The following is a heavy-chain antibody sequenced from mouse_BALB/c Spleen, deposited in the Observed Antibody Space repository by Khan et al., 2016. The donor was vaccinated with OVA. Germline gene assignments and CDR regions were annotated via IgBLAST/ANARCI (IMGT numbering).Heavy chain of an antibody. CDR1: GYSITTDYA. CDR3: ARVYGGDFDY. D-gene: IGHD1-1*01. Sequence: EVQLQESGPGLVKPSQSLSLTCTVTGYSITTDYAWNWLRQFPGNKLEWMGFISYSGNTNYTPSLKSRISITRDTSKNPFFLQLNSVTTEDTARYFCARVYGGDFDYWGQGTTLTVSS. CDR2: ISYSGNT. J-gene: IGHJ2*01. V-gene: IGHV3-2*02.